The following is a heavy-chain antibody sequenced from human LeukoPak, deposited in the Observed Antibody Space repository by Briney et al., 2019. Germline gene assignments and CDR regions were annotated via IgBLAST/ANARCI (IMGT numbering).Heavy chain of an antibody. CDR1: GDSVSRNTAG. J-gene: IGHJ5*02. Sequence: SQTLSLTCAISGDSVSRNTAGWNWIRQSPSRGLEWLGRTYYRSKWYSDFAPSVRNRITINPDTSKNQFSLQLNSVTPEDTAVYYCAGGVSSVVVPAAILGFDPWGQGTLVTVSS. V-gene: IGHV6-1*01. D-gene: IGHD2-2*01. CDR2: TYYRSKWYS. CDR3: AGGVSSVVVPAAILGFDP.